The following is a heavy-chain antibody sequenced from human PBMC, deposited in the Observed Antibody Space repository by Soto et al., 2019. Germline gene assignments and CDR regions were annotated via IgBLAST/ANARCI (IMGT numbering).Heavy chain of an antibody. J-gene: IGHJ6*02. V-gene: IGHV3-30-3*01. D-gene: IGHD3-10*01. Sequence: QVQLVESGGGVVQPGRSLRLSCAASGFTFSSYAMHWVRQAPGKGLEWVAVISYDGSNKYYADSVKGRFTISRDNSKHTLYLQMNSLRAEDTAVYYCARTSLWFGELLRLDYYYYGMDVWGQGTTVTVSS. CDR1: GFTFSSYA. CDR2: ISYDGSNK. CDR3: ARTSLWFGELLRLDYYYYGMDV.